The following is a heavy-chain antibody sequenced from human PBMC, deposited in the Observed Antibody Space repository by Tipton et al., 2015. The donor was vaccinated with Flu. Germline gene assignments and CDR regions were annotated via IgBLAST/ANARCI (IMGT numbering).Heavy chain of an antibody. CDR1: GYSIRSAYY. Sequence: LRLSCSVSGYSIRSAYYWGWVRRPPGKGLEWIGTIFHSGTTYYNPSLKTRLTISVDTSKNQFSLRLSSVTAADTVVYYCARHTGDSVRGLIDYWGQGTLVTVSS. D-gene: IGHD3-10*02. J-gene: IGHJ4*02. V-gene: IGHV4-38-2*01. CDR2: IFHSGTT. CDR3: ARHTGDSVRGLIDY.